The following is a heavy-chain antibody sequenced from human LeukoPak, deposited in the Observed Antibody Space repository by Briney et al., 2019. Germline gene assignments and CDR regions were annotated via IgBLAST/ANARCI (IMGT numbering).Heavy chain of an antibody. J-gene: IGHJ3*02. CDR1: GGSFSGYY. Sequence: SETLSLTCAVYGGSFSGYYWSWIRQPPGKGLEWIGEINHSGSTNYNPSLKSRVTISVDTSKNQFSLKLSSVTAADTAVYYCARIRVGATRAFDIWGQGTMVTVSS. CDR3: ARIRVGATRAFDI. D-gene: IGHD1-26*01. V-gene: IGHV4-34*01. CDR2: INHSGST.